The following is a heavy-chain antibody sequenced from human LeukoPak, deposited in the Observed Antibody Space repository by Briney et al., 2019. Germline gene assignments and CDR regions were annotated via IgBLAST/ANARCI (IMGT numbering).Heavy chain of an antibody. CDR2: IYHSGST. Sequence: SETLSLTCAVSGYSISSGYYWGWIRQPPGKGLEWIGSIYHSGSTYYNPSLKSRVTISVDTSKNQFSLKLSSVTAADTAVYYCARYITTGYMDVWGKGTTVTVSS. CDR1: GYSISSGYY. D-gene: IGHD1-14*01. CDR3: ARYITTGYMDV. J-gene: IGHJ6*03. V-gene: IGHV4-38-2*01.